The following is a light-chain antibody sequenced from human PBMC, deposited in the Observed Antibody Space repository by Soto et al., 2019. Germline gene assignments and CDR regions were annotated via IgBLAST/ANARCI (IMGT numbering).Light chain of an antibody. J-gene: IGKJ1*01. CDR3: QQYGSSPKT. Sequence: ELVLTQSPGTLSLSPGERATLSCRASQSVSSIYLAWNQQKPGQAPRLLIYGASSRATGIPDRISGSESGTDFTLTSSRREPEDFAVYYCQQYGSSPKTFGQGTKVDI. CDR2: GAS. CDR1: QSVSSIY. V-gene: IGKV3-20*01.